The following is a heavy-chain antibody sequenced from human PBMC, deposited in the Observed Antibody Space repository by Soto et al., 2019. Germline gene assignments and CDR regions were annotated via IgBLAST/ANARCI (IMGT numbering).Heavy chain of an antibody. CDR2: ISYDGSNK. D-gene: IGHD6-13*01. CDR1: GLIFENFG. V-gene: IGHV3-30*03. J-gene: IGHJ4*02. Sequence: PGGSLSLSCAASGLIFENFGMSWVRQAPGKGLEWVAVISYDGSNKYYADSVKGRFTISRDNSKNTLYLQMNSLRAEDTAVYYCASGTRGGSSWYFDYWGQGTLVTVSS. CDR3: ASGTRGGSSWYFDY.